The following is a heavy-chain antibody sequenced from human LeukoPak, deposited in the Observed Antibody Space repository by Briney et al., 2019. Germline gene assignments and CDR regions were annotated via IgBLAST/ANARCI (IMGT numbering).Heavy chain of an antibody. V-gene: IGHV1-2*02. CDR1: GYIFTGYY. CDR2: IDPNSGGA. Sequence: ASVKVSCKASGYIFTGYYMHWVRQAPGQGLEWMGWIDPNSGGADYAQKFQGRVTMTRDKSISTAYMALSRLRSDDTAMYYCARGPPEYCSGGTCYSGRNWIDPWAREPWSPSP. D-gene: IGHD2-15*01. CDR3: ARGPPEYCSGGTCYSGRNWIDP. J-gene: IGHJ5*02.